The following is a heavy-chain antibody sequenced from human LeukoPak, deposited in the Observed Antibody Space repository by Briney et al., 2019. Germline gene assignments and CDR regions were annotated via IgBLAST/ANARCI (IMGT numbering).Heavy chain of an antibody. V-gene: IGHV3-33*05. CDR1: GFTFSNYG. D-gene: IGHD2-15*01. Sequence: GRSLRLSCAASGFTFSNYGMLWVRQAPGEGLEWVALISYDGSAKYYGDSLKGRFTISRDNSKNTLYLQMNSLRAEDTAVYYCASRLLSAYYYGMDVWGQGTTVTVSS. CDR3: ASRLLSAYYYGMDV. J-gene: IGHJ6*02. CDR2: ISYDGSAK.